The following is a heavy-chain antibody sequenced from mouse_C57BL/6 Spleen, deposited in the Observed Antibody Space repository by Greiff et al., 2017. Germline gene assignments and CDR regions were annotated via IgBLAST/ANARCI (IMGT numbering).Heavy chain of an antibody. J-gene: IGHJ2*01. CDR1: GYTFTSYW. CDR3: ARRTTVAFDY. Sequence: VQVVESGAELVKPGASVKLSCKASGYTFTSYWMHWVKQRPGQGLEWIGMIHPNSGSTNYNEKFKSKATLTVDKSSSTAYMQLSSLTSEDSAVYYCARRTTVAFDYWGQGTTLTVSS. CDR2: IHPNSGST. D-gene: IGHD1-1*01. V-gene: IGHV1-64*01.